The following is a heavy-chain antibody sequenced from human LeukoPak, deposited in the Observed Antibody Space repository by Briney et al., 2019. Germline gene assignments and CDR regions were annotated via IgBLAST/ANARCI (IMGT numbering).Heavy chain of an antibody. CDR2: ITSTTDGGTT. CDR1: GFPFSEAW. CDR3: TTYLTT. Sequence: GGSLRLSCAVSGFPFSEAWMGWVRQAPGKGLEWVGRITSTTDGGTTDHAAPVRGRFTISRDDSKTTLYLQMNSLKTEDTAAYYCTTYLTTRGQGTLVTVSS. J-gene: IGHJ4*02. D-gene: IGHD4/OR15-4a*01. V-gene: IGHV3-15*01.